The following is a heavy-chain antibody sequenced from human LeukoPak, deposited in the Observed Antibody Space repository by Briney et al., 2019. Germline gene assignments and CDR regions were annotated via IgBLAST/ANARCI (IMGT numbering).Heavy chain of an antibody. CDR1: GGSINSYF. CDR2: IYYSGST. J-gene: IGHJ4*01. Sequence: SETLSATCTVSGGSINSYFWSWIRQPPGKGLEWIGYIYYSGSTNYNPSLKSRVNISVDTSKNQFSLKLSSVTAADTAVYYCARAAGPYAAPDFWGRGMPVAVSS. V-gene: IGHV4-59*01. CDR3: ARAAGPYAAPDF. D-gene: IGHD6-13*01.